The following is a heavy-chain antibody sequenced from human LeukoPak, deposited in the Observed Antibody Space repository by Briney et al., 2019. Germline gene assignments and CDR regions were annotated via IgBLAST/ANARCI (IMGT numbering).Heavy chain of an antibody. CDR2: INHSGST. J-gene: IGHJ4*02. CDR1: GGSFSGYY. D-gene: IGHD6-19*01. CDR3: ARVGEYSSGWYTEYYFDY. Sequence: SETLSLTCAVYGGSFSGYYWSWIRQPPGKGLEWIGEINHSGSTNYNPSLKSRVTISVDTSKNQFSLKLSSVTAADTAVYYCARVGEYSSGWYTEYYFDYWGQGTLVTVSS. V-gene: IGHV4-34*01.